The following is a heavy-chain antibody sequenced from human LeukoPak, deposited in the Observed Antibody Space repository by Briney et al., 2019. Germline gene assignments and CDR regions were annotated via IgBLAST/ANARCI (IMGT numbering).Heavy chain of an antibody. CDR1: GGSISSRSYY. J-gene: IGHJ4*02. V-gene: IGHV4-39*01. Sequence: PSETLSLTCTASGGSISSRSYYWGWIRQPPGKGLEWIGSIYYSGTTYYKPSLKSRVTISVDTSKNQFSLRLASVTAADTAIYYCARHSVASPHYFDYWGQGALVTVSS. CDR3: ARHSVASPHYFDY. D-gene: IGHD5/OR15-5a*01. CDR2: IYYSGTT.